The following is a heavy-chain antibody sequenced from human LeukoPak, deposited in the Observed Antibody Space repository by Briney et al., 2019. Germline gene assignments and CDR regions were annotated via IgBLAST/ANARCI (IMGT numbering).Heavy chain of an antibody. J-gene: IGHJ4*02. D-gene: IGHD2-15*01. Sequence: PGGSLRLSCAASGFIFSGQYMEWVRQAPGKGLEWVGRIRNKANSYTTEYAASVKGRFTMSRDDSKNSLYLHMNSLRTEDTAVYYCARAGGGYHFDYWGQGTLVTVSS. V-gene: IGHV3-72*01. CDR3: ARAGGGYHFDY. CDR2: IRNKANSYTT. CDR1: GFIFSGQY.